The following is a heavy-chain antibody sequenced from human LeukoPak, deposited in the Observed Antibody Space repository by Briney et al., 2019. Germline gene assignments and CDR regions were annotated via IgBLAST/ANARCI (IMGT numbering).Heavy chain of an antibody. CDR1: GGSFSGYY. J-gene: IGHJ4*02. Sequence: PSETLSLTCAVYGGSFSGYYWSWIRQPPGKGLEWIGEINHSGSTNYNPSLKSRVTISVDTSKNQFSLKLSSVTAADTAVYYCARYGSGISYYFDYWGQGTLVTVSS. V-gene: IGHV4-34*01. D-gene: IGHD3-10*01. CDR2: INHSGST. CDR3: ARYGSGISYYFDY.